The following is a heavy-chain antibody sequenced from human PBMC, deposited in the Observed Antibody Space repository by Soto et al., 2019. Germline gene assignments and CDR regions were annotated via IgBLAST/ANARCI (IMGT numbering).Heavy chain of an antibody. CDR1: GYTFTNYY. CDR2: IHYSGATP. D-gene: IGHD4-17*01. Sequence: ASVKVSCKASGYTFTNYYMHWVRQAPGQGLEWMGVIHYSGATPTYAQKFQGRVTMARDTSTSTVYVELSSLTSEDTAVYFCARCHRGLRCHLDSWGQGTLVTVSS. CDR3: ARCHRGLRCHLDS. J-gene: IGHJ4*02. V-gene: IGHV1-46*01.